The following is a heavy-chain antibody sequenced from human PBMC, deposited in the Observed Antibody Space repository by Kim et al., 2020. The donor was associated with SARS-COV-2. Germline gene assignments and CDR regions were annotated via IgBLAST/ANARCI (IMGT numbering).Heavy chain of an antibody. Sequence: GGSLRLSCAASGFTFSDYYMSWIRQAPGKGLEWVSYISSSGSTIYYADSVKGRFTISRDNAKNSLYLQMNSLRAEDTAVYYCARVPYYYGSGSYYSRYYYYMDVWGKGTTVTVSS. CDR3: ARVPYYYGSGSYYSRYYYYMDV. D-gene: IGHD3-10*01. CDR1: GFTFSDYY. J-gene: IGHJ6*03. CDR2: ISSSGSTI. V-gene: IGHV3-11*01.